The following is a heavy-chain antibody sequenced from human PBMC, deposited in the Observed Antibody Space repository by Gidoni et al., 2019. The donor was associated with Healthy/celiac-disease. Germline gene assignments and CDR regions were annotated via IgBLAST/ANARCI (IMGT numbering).Heavy chain of an antibody. Sequence: QVTLRESGPALVKHTQTLTLTCTFSGFSLRTSGLCVSWLRQPPGKALEGLARIDWDDDKYYSTSLKTRLTISKDTSKNQVVLTMINMDPVDTATYYCARETYYYDSSGSVENWFDPWGQGTLVTVSS. CDR3: ARETYYYDSSGSVENWFDP. J-gene: IGHJ5*02. CDR2: IDWDDDK. CDR1: GFSLRTSGLC. V-gene: IGHV2-70*15. D-gene: IGHD3-22*01.